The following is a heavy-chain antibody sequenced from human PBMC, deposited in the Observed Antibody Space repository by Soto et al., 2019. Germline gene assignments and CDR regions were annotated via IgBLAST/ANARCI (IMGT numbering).Heavy chain of an antibody. V-gene: IGHV1-69*06. CDR3: SRECSGYFGSGMDV. D-gene: IGHD5-12*01. CDR2: IIPIFETT. Sequence: QVQLVQSGAEVKKPGSSVKVSCKASGGTFSGYAITWVRQAPGQGLEWMGGIIPIFETTNYAQNFQGRVTITADKSTSTAYMKLSSLRSEDTAVYYGSRECSGYFGSGMDVWGQGTTVTVSS. J-gene: IGHJ6*02. CDR1: GGTFSGYA.